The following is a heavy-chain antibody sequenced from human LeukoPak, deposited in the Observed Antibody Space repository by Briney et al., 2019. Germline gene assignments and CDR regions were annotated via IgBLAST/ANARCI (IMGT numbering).Heavy chain of an antibody. D-gene: IGHD6-6*01. CDR2: IYYSGST. J-gene: IGHJ5*02. V-gene: IGHV4-39*07. Sequence: SETLSLTCTVSGGSISSSSYYWGWIRQPPGKGLEWIGSIYYSGSTYYNPSLQSRVTISVDTSKNQFSLKLSSVTAADTAVYYCASHSSIAARPSWFDPWGQGTLVTVSS. CDR1: GGSISSSSYY. CDR3: ASHSSIAARPSWFDP.